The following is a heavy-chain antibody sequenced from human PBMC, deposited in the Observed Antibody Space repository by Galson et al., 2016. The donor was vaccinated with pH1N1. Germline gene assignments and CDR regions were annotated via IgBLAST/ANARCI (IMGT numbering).Heavy chain of an antibody. Sequence: SVKVSCKASGGTFSFYSFSWLRQAPGQGLEWMGGIIPIFGTPNYAQKFQGRVAITADESSSTAYMELSSLRSEDTAVYYCASHSIRDGYNLYYFDYWGQGTLVTVSS. D-gene: IGHD5-24*01. J-gene: IGHJ4*02. V-gene: IGHV1-69*13. CDR1: GGTFSFYS. CDR3: ASHSIRDGYNLYYFDY. CDR2: IIPIFGTP.